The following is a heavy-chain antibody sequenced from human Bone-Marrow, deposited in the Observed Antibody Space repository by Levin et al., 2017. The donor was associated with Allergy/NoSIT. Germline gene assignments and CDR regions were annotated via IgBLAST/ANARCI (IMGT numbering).Heavy chain of an antibody. V-gene: IGHV4-59*01. CDR1: GASIRSYY. Sequence: SQTLSLTCTVSGASIRSYYWTWIRQPPGKGLEWIGYIYHSGSSNYNPPLKSRVTISLDTSKNQFSLKLSSVTAADTAVYYCARGTYYYYDSSGYLFWFDPWGQGTLVTVSS. D-gene: IGHD3-22*01. J-gene: IGHJ5*02. CDR2: IYHSGSS. CDR3: ARGTYYYYDSSGYLFWFDP.